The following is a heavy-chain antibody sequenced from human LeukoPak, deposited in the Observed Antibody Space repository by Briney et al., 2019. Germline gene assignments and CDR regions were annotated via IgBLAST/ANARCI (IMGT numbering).Heavy chain of an antibody. V-gene: IGHV4-39*01. Sequence: PSETLSLTCTVSGASISGSRYYWGWTRQPPGKGLEWIGTIYYSGTTYYNPSLKSRVTISIDTSKNQFSLKLSSVTAADTAVYYCARLVGAATDPFDYWGQGTLVTVSS. J-gene: IGHJ4*02. CDR3: ARLVGAATDPFDY. D-gene: IGHD1-26*01. CDR2: IYYSGTT. CDR1: GASISGSRYY.